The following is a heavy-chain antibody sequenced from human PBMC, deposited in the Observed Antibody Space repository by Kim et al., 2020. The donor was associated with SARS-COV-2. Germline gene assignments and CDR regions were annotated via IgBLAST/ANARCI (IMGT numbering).Heavy chain of an antibody. Sequence: GGSLRLSCEGSGFTFSDYGIHWVRRAPGKGLEWVAVIWYDGSGEYYADSVKGRLTISRDNFKNVVNLQMNSLRDDDTAVYYCGRGPTRFKGIPYYIDYWGQGTQVTVSS. CDR2: IWYDGSGE. CDR1: GFTFSDYG. J-gene: IGHJ4*02. D-gene: IGHD3-3*01. CDR3: GRGPTRFKGIPYYIDY. V-gene: IGHV3-33*01.